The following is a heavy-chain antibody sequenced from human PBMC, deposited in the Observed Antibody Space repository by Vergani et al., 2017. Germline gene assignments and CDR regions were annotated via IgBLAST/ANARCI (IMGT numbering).Heavy chain of an antibody. J-gene: IGHJ2*01. CDR3: ARSITMVRGVPNFDL. CDR1: GGSLSSYY. CDR2: IYYSGST. D-gene: IGHD3-10*01. Sequence: QVQLPESGPGLVKPSETLSLTCTVSGGSLSSYYWSWIRQPPGKGLEWIGYIYYSGSTNYNPSLKSRVTISVDTSKNQFSLKLSSVTAADTAVYYCARSITMVRGVPNFDLWGRGTLVTVSS. V-gene: IGHV4-59*01.